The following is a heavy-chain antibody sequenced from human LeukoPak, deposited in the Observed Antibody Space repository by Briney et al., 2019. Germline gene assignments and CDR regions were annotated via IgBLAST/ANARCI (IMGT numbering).Heavy chain of an antibody. V-gene: IGHV4-59*12. D-gene: IGHD6-13*01. Sequence: SETLSLACTVSGASISSYHWRWVRHPPGGGLGWIGYFYYSGSNNYNPSLKSRVTVSLDTSKNQFSLKLSAVPAADTAVSYRARDLYSSRTNDAFVIWGQGTMVTVSS. CDR2: FYYSGSN. CDR3: ARDLYSSRTNDAFVI. J-gene: IGHJ3*02. CDR1: GASISSYH.